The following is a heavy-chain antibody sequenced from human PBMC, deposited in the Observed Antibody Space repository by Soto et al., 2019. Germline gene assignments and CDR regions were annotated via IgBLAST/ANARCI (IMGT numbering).Heavy chain of an antibody. D-gene: IGHD1-26*01. J-gene: IGHJ4*02. V-gene: IGHV5-51*01. CDR3: AKDWVGGSNNYQLDY. CDR1: GYVFSSSW. Sequence: PGESLTISCQAAGYVFSSSWIAWLRHSPGKGLEWMGIVYPGDSETRYSPSFRGQVTFSADTSTSTAFLHLSGLRVEDTAIYYCAKDWVGGSNNYQLDYWGQGTAVTVSS. CDR2: VYPGDSET.